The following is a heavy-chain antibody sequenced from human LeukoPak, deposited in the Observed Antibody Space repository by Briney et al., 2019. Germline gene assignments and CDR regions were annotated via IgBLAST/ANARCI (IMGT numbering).Heavy chain of an antibody. CDR3: TRGTDCSGGSCFYYYYGMDV. CDR2: IRSKAYGGTT. Sequence: GGSLRLSCTASGFTFGDYAMSWFRQAPGKGLEWVGFIRSKAYGGTTEYAASVKGRFTISRDDSKSIAYLQMNSLKTEDTAVYYCTRGTDCSGGSCFYYYYGMDVWSQGTTVTVSS. J-gene: IGHJ6*02. D-gene: IGHD2-15*01. V-gene: IGHV3-49*03. CDR1: GFTFGDYA.